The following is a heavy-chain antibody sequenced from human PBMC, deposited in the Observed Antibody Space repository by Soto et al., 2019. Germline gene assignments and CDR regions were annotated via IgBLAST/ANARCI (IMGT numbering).Heavy chain of an antibody. J-gene: IGHJ4*02. D-gene: IGHD3-22*01. CDR3: AKAEGTTYDSSGYSDY. V-gene: IGHV3-23*01. CDR1: GFTFSSYA. Sequence: PGGSLRLSCAASGFTFSSYAMSWVRQAPGKGLEWVSAISGSGGSTYYADSVKGRFTISRDNSKNTLYLQMNSLRAEDTAVYYCAKAEGTTYDSSGYSDYSGQGTLVTVSS. CDR2: ISGSGGST.